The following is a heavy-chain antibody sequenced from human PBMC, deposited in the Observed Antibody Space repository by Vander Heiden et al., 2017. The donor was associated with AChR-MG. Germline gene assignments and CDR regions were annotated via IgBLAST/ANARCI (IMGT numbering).Heavy chain of an antibody. CDR2: IFSDGSDK. D-gene: IGHD3-3*01. J-gene: IGHJ4*02. CDR3: VKNGLRFLDYFDQ. V-gene: IGHV3-30*18. Sequence: QVQLVESGGGVVQPGMSLRLSCAASGFTFRNYGMHWVRQAPGKGLGWVAVIFSDGSDKYYADSVKGRFTVSRDNSNNTLYLQMNSLGPEDTAVYYCVKNGLRFLDYFDQWGQGTLVTVSS. CDR1: GFTFRNYG.